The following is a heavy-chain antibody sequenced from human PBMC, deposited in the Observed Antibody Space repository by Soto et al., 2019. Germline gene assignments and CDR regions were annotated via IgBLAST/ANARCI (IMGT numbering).Heavy chain of an antibody. CDR3: ARGYNQQEMDTMNWYFDL. D-gene: IGHD5-18*01. CDR2: IIPIFGTA. J-gene: IGHJ2*01. CDR1: GGTFSSYA. Sequence: ASVKVSCKASGGTFSSYAISWVRQAPGQGLEWMGGIIPIFGTANYAQKFQGRVTITADESTSTAYMELSSLRSEDTAVYYCARGYNQQEMDTMNWYFDLWGRGTLVTVSS. V-gene: IGHV1-69*13.